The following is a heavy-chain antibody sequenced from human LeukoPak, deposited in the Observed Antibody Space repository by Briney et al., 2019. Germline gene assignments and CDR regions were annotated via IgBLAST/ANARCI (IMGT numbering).Heavy chain of an antibody. CDR3: ARASDYYASSGYYQGSYYFDY. Sequence: GRSLRLSCAASGFTFSSYAMHWVRQAPGKGLEWVAVISYDGSNKYYADSVKGRFTISRDNSKNTLYLQMNSLRAEDTAVYYCARASDYYASSGYYQGSYYFDYWGQGTLVTVSS. D-gene: IGHD3-22*01. CDR2: ISYDGSNK. J-gene: IGHJ4*02. CDR1: GFTFSSYA. V-gene: IGHV3-30-3*01.